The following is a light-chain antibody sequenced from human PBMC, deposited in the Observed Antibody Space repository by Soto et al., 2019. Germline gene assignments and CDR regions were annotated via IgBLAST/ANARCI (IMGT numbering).Light chain of an antibody. CDR3: HQYATSSPT. Sequence: DIPMTQSPSTLSASVGDRVTITCRASQSISVYLAWYQQRPREAPKLLIYGGSSLESGVPSRFSGSGSGTELTLTISSLQPTDFATYYCHQYATSSPTFGQGTKLEI. CDR2: GGS. CDR1: QSISVY. J-gene: IGKJ2*01. V-gene: IGKV1-5*01.